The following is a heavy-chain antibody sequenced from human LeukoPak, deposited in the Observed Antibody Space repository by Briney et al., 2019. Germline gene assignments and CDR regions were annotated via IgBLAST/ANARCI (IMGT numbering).Heavy chain of an antibody. D-gene: IGHD3-10*01. CDR1: GYTFTGYY. J-gene: IGHJ4*02. V-gene: IGHV1-2*02. CDR3: AKVFTMVRGSSEIDY. CDR2: INPKSGGT. Sequence: ASVKVSCKASGYTFTGYYMHWVRQAPGQGLEWMGWINPKSGGTNYAQKFQGRVTMTRDTSISTAYMELSRLRSDDTAVYYCAKVFTMVRGSSEIDYWGQGTLVTVSS.